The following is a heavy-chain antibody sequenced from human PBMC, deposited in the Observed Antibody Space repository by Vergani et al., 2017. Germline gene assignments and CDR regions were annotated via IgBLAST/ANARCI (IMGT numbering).Heavy chain of an antibody. J-gene: IGHJ4*02. D-gene: IGHD2-2*01. CDR1: GFALNRHA. V-gene: IGHV3-30*18. Sequence: QVQLVESGGGVVQPGTSLRLSCVVSGFALNRHAMYWVRQAPGKGLEWVVGISFDGTNEYYPDLVKGRFTISRDNSKNTLYLQMNSLRAEDTAVYYCAKAIPTIVVVPAARYRVYWGQGTLVTVSS. CDR2: ISFDGTNE. CDR3: AKAIPTIVVVPAARYRVY.